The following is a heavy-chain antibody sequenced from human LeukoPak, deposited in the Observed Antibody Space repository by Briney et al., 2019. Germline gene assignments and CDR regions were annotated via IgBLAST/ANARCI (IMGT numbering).Heavy chain of an antibody. Sequence: GGSLRLSCAASGLTFSSYAMSWVRQAPGKGLEWVSSISNSGGTTYHADSVKGRFTISRDNSKNMLYLQMNSLRAEDTAVYYCMNQAKSSFSQSDWGQGTLVTVSS. CDR2: ISNSGGTT. CDR1: GLTFSSYA. V-gene: IGHV3-23*01. J-gene: IGHJ4*02. CDR3: MNQAKSSFSQSD.